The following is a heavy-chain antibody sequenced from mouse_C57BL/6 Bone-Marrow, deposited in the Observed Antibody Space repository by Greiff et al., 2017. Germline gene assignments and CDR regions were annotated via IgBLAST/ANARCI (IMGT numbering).Heavy chain of an antibody. V-gene: IGHV6-6*01. CDR3: TRATVGTTVVATPYWYFDV. CDR2: IRNKANNHAT. D-gene: IGHD1-1*01. J-gene: IGHJ1*03. CDR1: GFTFSDAW. Sequence: EVKLMESGGGLVQPGGSMKLSCAASGFTFSDAWMDWVRQSPEKGLEWVAEIRNKANNHATYYAESVKGRFTISRDDSKSSVYLQMNSLRAEDTGIYYCTRATVGTTVVATPYWYFDVWGTGTTVTVSS.